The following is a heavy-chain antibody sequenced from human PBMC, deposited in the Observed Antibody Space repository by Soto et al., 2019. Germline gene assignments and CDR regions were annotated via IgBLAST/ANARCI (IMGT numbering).Heavy chain of an antibody. Sequence: SETLSLTCTVSGGSISSYYWSWIRQPPGKGLEWIGYIYYSGSTNYNPSLKSRVTISVDTSKNQFSLKLSSVTAADTAVYYCATDLGLSRVHKYYYDLDYWGQGTLVTVS. CDR3: ATDLGLSRVHKYYYDLDY. J-gene: IGHJ4*02. D-gene: IGHD3-22*01. CDR2: IYYSGST. CDR1: GGSISSYY. V-gene: IGHV4-59*01.